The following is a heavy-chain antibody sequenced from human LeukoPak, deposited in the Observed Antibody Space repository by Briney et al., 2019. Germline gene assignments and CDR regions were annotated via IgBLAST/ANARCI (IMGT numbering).Heavy chain of an antibody. J-gene: IGHJ3*01. V-gene: IGHV3-74*01. CDR3: VVVVEPPDSDGFDV. CDR1: GVTFGNCW. CDR2: INADGSTA. D-gene: IGHD1-14*01. Sequence: GRCLSLSCAASGVTFGNCWVEWVRQAPGKFLVWVSLINADGSTATYADSVKGRFTISRDNARNTLSLQMNSLTIEDTAVYYCVVVVEPPDSDGFDVWGQGTMITVSS.